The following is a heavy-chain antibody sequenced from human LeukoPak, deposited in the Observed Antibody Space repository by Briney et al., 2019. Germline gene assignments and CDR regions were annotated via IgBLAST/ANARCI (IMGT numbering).Heavy chain of an antibody. CDR1: GGSISSSSYY. CDR3: ASLPGGGGQPPSDY. Sequence: SETLSLTCTVSGGSISSSSYYWGWIRQPPGKGLEWIGSIYYSGSTYYNPSLKSRVTISVDTSKNQFSLKLSSVTAADTAVYYCASLPGGGGQPPSDYWGQGTLVTVSS. J-gene: IGHJ4*02. D-gene: IGHD2-15*01. CDR2: IYYSGST. V-gene: IGHV4-39*01.